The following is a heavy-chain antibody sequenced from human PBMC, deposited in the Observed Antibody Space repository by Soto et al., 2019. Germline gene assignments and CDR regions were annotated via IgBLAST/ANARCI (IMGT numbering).Heavy chain of an antibody. V-gene: IGHV2-26*01. Sequence: SGPTLVNPTETLTLTCTVSGFSLSNARMGVSWIRQPRGKALEWLAHIFSNDEKSYSTSLKSRLTISKYTSKSQVVLTMTNMDPVDTATYYCARMPPHGFQADYWGQGTLVTVSS. CDR2: IFSNDEK. CDR3: ARMPPHGFQADY. D-gene: IGHD5-12*01. CDR1: GFSLSNARMG. J-gene: IGHJ4*02.